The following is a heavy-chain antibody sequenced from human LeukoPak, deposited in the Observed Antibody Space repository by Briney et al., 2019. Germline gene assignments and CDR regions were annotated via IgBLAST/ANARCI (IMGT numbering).Heavy chain of an antibody. CDR1: GFTFSSYA. Sequence: PGGSLRLSCTASGFTFSSYAMSWVRQAPGKGLEWVSAISGSGGSTYYADSVKGRFTISRDNSKNTLYLQMNSLRAEDTAVYYCARYGSGTYAAFDYWGQGTLVTVSS. CDR3: ARYGSGTYAAFDY. J-gene: IGHJ4*02. V-gene: IGHV3-23*01. D-gene: IGHD3-10*01. CDR2: ISGSGGST.